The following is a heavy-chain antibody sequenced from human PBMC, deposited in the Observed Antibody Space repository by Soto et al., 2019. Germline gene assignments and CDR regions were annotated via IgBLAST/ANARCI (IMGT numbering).Heavy chain of an antibody. CDR2: IVPFIGTT. J-gene: IGHJ4*02. Sequence: SVKVSCKASGYTFTSYAMHWVRQAPGQGLEWMGGIVPFIGTTNYAQNFQGRVTITADKSTSTTYMELTSLRSEDTAVYYCARGGFSSSWRFDYWGQGALVTVSS. V-gene: IGHV1-69*06. CDR1: GYTFTSYA. D-gene: IGHD6-13*01. CDR3: ARGGFSSSWRFDY.